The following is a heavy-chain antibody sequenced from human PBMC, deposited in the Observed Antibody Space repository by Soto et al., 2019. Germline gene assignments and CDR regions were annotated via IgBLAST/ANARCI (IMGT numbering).Heavy chain of an antibody. CDR1: GGSIGSGAFS. D-gene: IGHD6-19*01. V-gene: IGHV4-30-2*01. J-gene: IGHJ4*02. CDR2: VTHSGTA. CDR3: ARIHWAQSSLDY. Sequence: SETLSLTCAVSGGSIGSGAFSLSWIRQPPGKGLEWIGYVTHSGTAYSIPSLNGRLTLSVDSSQTQFSLKLTSVTAADSAFYYCARIHWAQSSLDYWGRGILVTVSS.